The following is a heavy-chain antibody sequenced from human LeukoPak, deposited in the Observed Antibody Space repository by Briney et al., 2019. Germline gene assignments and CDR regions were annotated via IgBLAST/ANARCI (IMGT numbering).Heavy chain of an antibody. Sequence: GGSLRLSCAASEFTFNNYAMSWVRQAPGKGLEWVSSLSANGANTYSADSVKGRFIISRDNSKNTLYLQVNSLRPEDTAVYYCARRSMTGTYYFDYWGQGTLVTVSS. D-gene: IGHD1-1*01. V-gene: IGHV3-23*01. CDR3: ARRSMTGTYYFDY. CDR1: EFTFNNYA. CDR2: LSANGANT. J-gene: IGHJ4*02.